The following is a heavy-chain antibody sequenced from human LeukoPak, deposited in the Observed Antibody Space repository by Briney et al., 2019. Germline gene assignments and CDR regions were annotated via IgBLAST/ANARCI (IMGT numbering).Heavy chain of an antibody. CDR1: GFTFSSYG. V-gene: IGHV3-30*18. CDR3: AKDFNRYCSSTSCYPGGDY. CDR2: ISYDGSNK. Sequence: GGSLRLSCAASGFTFSSYGMHWVRQAPGKGLEWVAVISYDGSNKHYADSVKGRFTISRGNSKNTLYLQMNSLRAEDTAVYYCAKDFNRYCSSTSCYPGGDYWGQGTLVTVSS. J-gene: IGHJ4*02. D-gene: IGHD2-2*01.